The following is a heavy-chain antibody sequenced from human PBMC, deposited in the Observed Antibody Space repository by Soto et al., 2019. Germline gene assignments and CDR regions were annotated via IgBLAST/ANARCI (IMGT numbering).Heavy chain of an antibody. J-gene: IGHJ4*02. Sequence: EVQLVESGGDLEKPGGSLRLSCAASGSTFSNAWMTWVRQAPGKGLEWVGHIKSKTDGGTTHYAAPVEGRFTISRDDSKNTLYLHMNSLKPEDTAVYYCSTYDYIWGTDRDRWAYWGQGTLVTVSS. CDR3: STYDYIWGTDRDRWAY. D-gene: IGHD3-16*02. CDR1: GSTFSNAW. V-gene: IGHV3-15*01. CDR2: IKSKTDGGTT.